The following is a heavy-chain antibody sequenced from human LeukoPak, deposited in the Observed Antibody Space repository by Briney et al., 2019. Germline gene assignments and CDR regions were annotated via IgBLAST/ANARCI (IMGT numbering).Heavy chain of an antibody. CDR1: GGPFTPNY. V-gene: IGHV4-34*01. CDR3: AKSHDPIRSGWYLLY. CDR2: IDHTGST. Sequence: SETLSLTCPVYGGPFTPNYYTWIPQPPGKGLEWIGEIDHTGSTNYNPSLKSRVTISVDTSLRVNSVTAADTAVYYCAKSHDPIRSGWYLLYWGQGTLVTISS. D-gene: IGHD6-19*01. J-gene: IGHJ4*02.